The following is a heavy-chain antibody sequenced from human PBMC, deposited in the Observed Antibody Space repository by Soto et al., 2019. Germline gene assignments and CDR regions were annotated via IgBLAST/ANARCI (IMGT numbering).Heavy chain of an antibody. D-gene: IGHD1-20*01. CDR3: VRRAINATTKWGAFDV. J-gene: IGHJ3*01. V-gene: IGHV3-23*01. CDR1: GFTFSSFV. CDR2: ISPGADVS. Sequence: EVQLLESGGGLVQPGGSLRLSCAASGFTFSSFVMNWVRQAPGKGLEWVSTISPGADVSHYTDSVKGRFTIFRDNSRRTLHLQMDSLSVEGAAVYFCVRRAINATTKWGAFDVVGQWTAFTVSS.